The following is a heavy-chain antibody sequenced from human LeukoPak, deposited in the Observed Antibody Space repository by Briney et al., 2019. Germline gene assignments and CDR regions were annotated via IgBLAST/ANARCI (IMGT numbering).Heavy chain of an antibody. CDR1: GFTFSNYA. D-gene: IGHD5-12*01. Sequence: PGGSLRLSCAASGFTFSNYAMNWVRQAPGKGLEWVSTVSGGGGGTYYADSVKGRFTISRDNSKNTLYLQMNSLRAEDTAVYYCAKAASYSGYDPFDYWGQGTLVTVSS. CDR2: VSGGGGGT. V-gene: IGHV3-23*01. CDR3: AKAASYSGYDPFDY. J-gene: IGHJ4*02.